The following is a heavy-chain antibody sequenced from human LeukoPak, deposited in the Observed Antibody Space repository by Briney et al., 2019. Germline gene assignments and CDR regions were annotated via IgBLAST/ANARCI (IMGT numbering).Heavy chain of an antibody. Sequence: SETLSLTCTVSGGSISSSSYYWGWIRQPPGKGLEWIGSIYYSGSTYYNPSLKSRVTISVDTSKNQFSLKLSSVTAADTAVYYCARPDGYNRNNWLDPWGQGTLVTVSS. V-gene: IGHV4-39*01. J-gene: IGHJ5*02. CDR2: IYYSGST. CDR3: ARPDGYNRNNWLDP. D-gene: IGHD5-12*01. CDR1: GGSISSSSYY.